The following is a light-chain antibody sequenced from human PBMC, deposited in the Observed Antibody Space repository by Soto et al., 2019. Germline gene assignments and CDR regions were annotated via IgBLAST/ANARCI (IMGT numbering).Light chain of an antibody. CDR2: GAS. CDR3: QKYNSAPWT. J-gene: IGKJ1*01. CDR1: QDISNY. Sequence: DIQLTQSPSSLSASVGDRVTITCRASQDISNYLAWYQQKPGKVPNLLMYGASALRSGVPSRFSGSGSGTDFTLTINSLQPEDVATYYCQKYNSAPWTFGQGTKVEIK. V-gene: IGKV1-27*01.